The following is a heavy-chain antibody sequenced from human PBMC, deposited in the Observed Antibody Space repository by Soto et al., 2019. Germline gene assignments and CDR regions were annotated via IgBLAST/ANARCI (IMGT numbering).Heavy chain of an antibody. CDR2: ISAYNGNT. CDR3: ARDNAHYYDFDY. D-gene: IGHD3-22*01. Sequence: ASVKVSCKASGYTFTSYGISWVRQAPGQGLEWMGWISAYNGNTNYAQKLQGRVTMTTGTSTSTAYMELRSLRSDDTAVYYCARDNAHYYDFDYWGQGTLVTVSS. J-gene: IGHJ4*02. V-gene: IGHV1-18*01. CDR1: GYTFTSYG.